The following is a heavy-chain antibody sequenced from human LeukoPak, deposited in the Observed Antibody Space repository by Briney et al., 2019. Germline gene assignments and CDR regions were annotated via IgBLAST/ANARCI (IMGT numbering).Heavy chain of an antibody. V-gene: IGHV3-7*01. CDR3: ATYTHWVAGDV. CDR2: MNKDGSEK. J-gene: IGHJ6*02. CDR1: AFTFSDSW. D-gene: IGHD3-16*01. Sequence: PGGSLTLSCAASAFTFSDSWMSWVRQAPGKGLEWVANMNKDGSEKNYVDSVKGRFTISRGNARNSLYLQMGSLRAEDTAVYYCATYTHWVAGDVWGQGTTVTVSS.